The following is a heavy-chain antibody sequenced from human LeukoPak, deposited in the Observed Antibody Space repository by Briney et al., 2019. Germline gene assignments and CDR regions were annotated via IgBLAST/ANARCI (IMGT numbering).Heavy chain of an antibody. D-gene: IGHD1-26*01. J-gene: IGHJ4*02. CDR2: VSGGGGST. CDR3: AKRSSSGSPGY. Sequence: GGSLRLSCAASGFAFSIYAMSWVRQAPGKGLEWVSAVSGGGGSTYYADSVKGRFTISRDNSKNTLYPQMNSLRAEDTAVYYCAKRSSSGSPGYWGQGALVTVSS. V-gene: IGHV3-23*01. CDR1: GFAFSIYA.